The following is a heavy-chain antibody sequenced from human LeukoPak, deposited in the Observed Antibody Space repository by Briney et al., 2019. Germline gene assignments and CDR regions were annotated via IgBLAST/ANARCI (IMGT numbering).Heavy chain of an antibody. V-gene: IGHV3-48*03. CDR3: ARATRHFDY. Sequence: GGSLRLSCAASGFTFSSYEMNWVRQAPGKGLKWVSYISFSGSTTYYSYSVKGRFTISRDNAKNSLYLHMITLRVEDTAVYYCARATRHFDYWGQGTLVTVSS. J-gene: IGHJ4*02. CDR1: GFTFSSYE. CDR2: ISFSGSTT.